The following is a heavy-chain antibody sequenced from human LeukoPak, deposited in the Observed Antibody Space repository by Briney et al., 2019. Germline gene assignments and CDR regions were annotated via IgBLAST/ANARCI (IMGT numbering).Heavy chain of an antibody. D-gene: IGHD6-13*01. J-gene: IGHJ4*02. CDR3: ATDRWGIAAAGTTFDY. CDR1: GYTLTELS. V-gene: IGHV1-24*01. CDR2: FDPEDGET. Sequence: ASVTVSFTCSGYTLTELSMHWMRQAPGKGLEWMGGFDPEDGETIYAQKFHGRVTMTEDTSTDTAYMELISLRSEDTAVYYCATDRWGIAAAGTTFDYWGQGTLVPVSS.